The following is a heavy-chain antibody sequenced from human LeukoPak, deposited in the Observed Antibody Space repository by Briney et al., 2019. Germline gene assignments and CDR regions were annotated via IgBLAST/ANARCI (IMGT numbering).Heavy chain of an antibody. V-gene: IGHV4-4*02. Sequence: PSETLSLTCGVSGGSTSNTNWWTWVRQPPGKGLEWIGEVNLQGSTNYNPSLKSRVAISVDESENHISLKLTSVTAADTAVYYCAREGGPYRPLDYSGQGTLVTVAS. CDR2: VNLQGST. J-gene: IGHJ4*02. CDR3: AREGGPYRPLDY. CDR1: GGSTSNTNW.